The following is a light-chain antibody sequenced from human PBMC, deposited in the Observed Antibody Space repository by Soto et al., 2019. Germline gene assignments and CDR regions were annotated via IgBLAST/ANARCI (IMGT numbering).Light chain of an antibody. J-gene: IGKJ4*01. CDR2: APS. CDR3: QKYNSAPLT. V-gene: IGKV1-27*01. Sequence: DIQMTQSPSSLSASLGDRVTITCRASQGIGVYLAWFQQKPGNAPKLLIYAPSTLQSGVPSRFSGSGSGTDFTLTVSSLQPEDVATYYCQKYNSAPLTFGGGTRVEIK. CDR1: QGIGVY.